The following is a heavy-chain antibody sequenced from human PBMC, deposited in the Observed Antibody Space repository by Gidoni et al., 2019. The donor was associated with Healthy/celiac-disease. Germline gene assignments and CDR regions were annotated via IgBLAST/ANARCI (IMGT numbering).Heavy chain of an antibody. Sequence: QVQLVQSGAEVKKPGSSVKVSCKASGGTFSSYAISWVRQAPGQGLEWMGGIIPIFGTANYAQKFQGRVTITADESTSTAYMELSSLRSEDTAVYYCATSTTVTTQDYYYYGMDVWGQGTTVTVSS. J-gene: IGHJ6*02. D-gene: IGHD4-17*01. CDR1: GGTFSSYA. CDR2: IIPIFGTA. CDR3: ATSTTVTTQDYYYYGMDV. V-gene: IGHV1-69*01.